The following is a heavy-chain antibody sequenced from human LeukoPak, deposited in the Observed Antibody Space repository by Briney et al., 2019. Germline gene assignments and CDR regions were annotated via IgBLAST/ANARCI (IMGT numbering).Heavy chain of an antibody. D-gene: IGHD1/OR15-1a*01. J-gene: IGHJ4*02. V-gene: IGHV3-74*01. CDR2: IKSDGTIT. CDR3: ARERNRRATLYQTPLEH. Sequence: GGSLRLSCTTSGFTFSKYWMRWVRQAPGKGLEWVSRIKSDGTITNYVDSVKGRFHISRDNAQNTVTLHMDSLRDEDTAVYYCARERNRRATLYQTPLEHWGQGTLVTVSS. CDR1: GFTFSKYW.